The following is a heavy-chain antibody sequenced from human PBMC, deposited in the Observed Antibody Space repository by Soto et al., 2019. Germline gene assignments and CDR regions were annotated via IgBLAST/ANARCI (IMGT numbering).Heavy chain of an antibody. CDR1: GFTFSSYA. CDR2: ISGIGGST. Sequence: EVQLLESGGGLVQPGGSLRLSCAASGFTFSSYAMSWVRQAPGKGLEWVSAISGIGGSTYYADSVKGRFTISRDNSKNTLYLQMNSLRAEDTAVYYCAKDHLHGYISGWYLGRYYGMDVWGQGTTVTVSS. CDR3: AKDHLHGYISGWYLGRYYGMDV. J-gene: IGHJ6*02. V-gene: IGHV3-23*01. D-gene: IGHD6-19*01.